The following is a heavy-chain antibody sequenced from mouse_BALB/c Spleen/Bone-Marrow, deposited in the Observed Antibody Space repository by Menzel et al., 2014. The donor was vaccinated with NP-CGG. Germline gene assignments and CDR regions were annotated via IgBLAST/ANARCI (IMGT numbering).Heavy chain of an antibody. V-gene: IGHV5-9-2*01. CDR3: ARHAYYDQTEVSFVY. Sequence: GGGLVKSGGSLKLSCAASGFTFNSYGMSWVRQTPEKRLEWVATISGGGSYTFYPDSVKGRFTISRDNAKNNLYLQLSSLRSEDTALYYCARHAYYDQTEVSFVYWGQGTLVTVSA. CDR2: ISGGGSYT. CDR1: GFTFNSYG. J-gene: IGHJ3*01. D-gene: IGHD2-4*01.